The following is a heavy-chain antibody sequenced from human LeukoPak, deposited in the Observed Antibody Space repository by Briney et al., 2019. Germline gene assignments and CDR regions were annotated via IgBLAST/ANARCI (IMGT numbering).Heavy chain of an antibody. V-gene: IGHV3-23*01. CDR2: ISASGHYI. CDR1: GFTFRSFA. Sequence: GGSLRLSCEASGFTFRSFAMSWVRQAPGKGLEWLSGISASGHYIYQADSVKGRFTISRDNSRNTLYIEINSLRVEDTAVYYCARDGSWGDYQFYFYMDVWGKGTTVTVSS. J-gene: IGHJ6*03. D-gene: IGHD2-2*01. CDR3: ARDGSWGDYQFYFYMDV.